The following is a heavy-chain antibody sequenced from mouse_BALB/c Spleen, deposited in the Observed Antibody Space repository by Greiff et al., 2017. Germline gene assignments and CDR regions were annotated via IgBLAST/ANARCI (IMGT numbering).Heavy chain of an antibody. CDR3: ARSGIYLDAMDY. V-gene: IGHV5-17*02. CDR1: GFTFSSFG. CDR2: ISSGSSTI. D-gene: IGHD2-1*01. Sequence: EVQVVESGGGLVQPGGSRKLSCAASGFTFSSFGMHWVRQAPEKGLEWVAYISSGSSTIYYADTVKGRFTISRDNPKNTLFLQMTSLRSEDTAMYYCARSGIYLDAMDYWGQGTSVTVSS. J-gene: IGHJ4*01.